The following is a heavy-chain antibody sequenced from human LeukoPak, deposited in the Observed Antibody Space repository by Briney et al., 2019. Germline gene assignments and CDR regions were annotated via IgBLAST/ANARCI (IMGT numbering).Heavy chain of an antibody. CDR2: VHRGGST. CDR3: ARGHLRSGDFLGFDA. V-gene: IGHV4-34*01. J-gene: IGHJ4*02. Sequence: SETLSLTCAVYGGPFSDHSWSWIRQRPGAGLEWIGEVHRGGSTNYTPSLKSRVTISIDTSKNQFSLQMKSATAADTSLYYCARGHLRSGDFLGFDAWGQGTLVTVSS. CDR1: GGPFSDHS. D-gene: IGHD1-26*01.